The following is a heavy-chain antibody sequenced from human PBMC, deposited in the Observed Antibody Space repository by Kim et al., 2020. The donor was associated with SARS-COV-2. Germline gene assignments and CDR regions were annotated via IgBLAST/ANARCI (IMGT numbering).Heavy chain of an antibody. V-gene: IGHV4-34*01. CDR1: GGSFSGYY. CDR3: ARTRHPQLGYYYYYMDV. Sequence: SETLSLTCAVYGGSFSGYYWSWIRQPPGKGLEWIGEINHSGSTNYNPSLKSRVTISVDTSKNQFSLKLSSVTAADTAVYYCARTRHPQLGYYYYYMDVWGKGTTVTVSS. J-gene: IGHJ6*03. D-gene: IGHD2-2*01. CDR2: INHSGST.